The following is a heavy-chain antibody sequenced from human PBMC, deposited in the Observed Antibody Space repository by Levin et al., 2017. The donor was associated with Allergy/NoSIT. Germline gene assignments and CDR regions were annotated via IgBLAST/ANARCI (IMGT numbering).Heavy chain of an antibody. V-gene: IGHV1-2*02. Sequence: ASVKVSCKASGYTFTNYYIHWVRQAPGQGLEWMGWINPNSGGTNYAQKFQGRVTMTRDTSISTAYMELSRLKSDDTAVYFCAREFFVVPRNFDFWGQGTMVTVSS. CDR1: GYTFTNYY. D-gene: IGHD2-21*01. J-gene: IGHJ3*01. CDR2: INPNSGGT. CDR3: AREFFVVPRNFDF.